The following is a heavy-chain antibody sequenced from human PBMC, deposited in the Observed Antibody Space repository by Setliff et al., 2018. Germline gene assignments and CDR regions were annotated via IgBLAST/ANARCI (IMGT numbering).Heavy chain of an antibody. V-gene: IGHV4-4*07. CDR3: ARDNTILGATDH. J-gene: IGHJ5*02. CDR2: LHTSGST. CDR1: GESFSNNY. Sequence: SETLSLTCSVYGESFSNNYWSWIRQSTERGLEWLGRLHTSGSTTYNPALNSRITISVDTSTNQFSLRLTSLTAADTAVYFCARDNTILGATDHWGQGTLVTVSS. D-gene: IGHD1-26*01.